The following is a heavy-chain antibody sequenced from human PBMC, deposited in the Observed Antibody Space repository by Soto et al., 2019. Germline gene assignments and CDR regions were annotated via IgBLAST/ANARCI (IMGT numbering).Heavy chain of an antibody. CDR3: AKREGNTYGLFH. V-gene: IGHV3-74*01. D-gene: IGHD5-18*01. Sequence: EVQLVESGGGLVQPGGSLRLSCAASGFSFSSYWIHWVRQAPGKGLVWVSRIKTDGSSTDYADSVKGRFTISRYNAKNTLYLQMNSLSAEDTAVYYCAKREGNTYGLFHWGQGTLVTVSS. CDR2: IKTDGSST. J-gene: IGHJ4*02. CDR1: GFSFSSYW.